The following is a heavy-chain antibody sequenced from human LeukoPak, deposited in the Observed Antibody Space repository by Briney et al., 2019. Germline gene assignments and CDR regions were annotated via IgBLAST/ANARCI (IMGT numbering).Heavy chain of an antibody. J-gene: IGHJ3*01. Sequence: SGGSLRLSCAASGFTFSNYLMHWVRLAPGKGLVWVSRINTDESNAYADSVKGRFTISRDNAKNTLYLQMNSLRAEDTAVYFCGRGGDGINVWGQGTTVIVSS. CDR3: GRGGDGINV. V-gene: IGHV3-74*01. CDR1: GFTFSNYL. CDR2: INTDESNA.